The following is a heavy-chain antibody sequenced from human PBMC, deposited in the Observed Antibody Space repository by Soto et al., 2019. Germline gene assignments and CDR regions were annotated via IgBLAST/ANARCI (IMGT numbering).Heavy chain of an antibody. J-gene: IGHJ4*02. CDR1: GDSISSYY. V-gene: IGHV4-59*01. CDR2: LYYGRSA. Sequence: QVQLQESGPGLVKPSETLSLTCAVSGDSISSYYCMWIRQPPGKGLESIGYLYYGRSANYNPSLKSGVHLSVDTSTNQCSLTLSSMTAADTAVYYCALRSMAVVPEYWGQGTLVTVSS. D-gene: IGHD3-22*01. CDR3: ALRSMAVVPEY.